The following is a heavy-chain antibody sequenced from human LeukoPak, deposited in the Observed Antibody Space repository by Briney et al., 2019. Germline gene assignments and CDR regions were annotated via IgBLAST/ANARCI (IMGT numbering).Heavy chain of an antibody. CDR3: ARSAPYYYDSSGYSLDY. Sequence: SETLSLTCTVSGGSISSSSYYWGWIRQPPGKGLEWIGSIYYSGSTYYNPSLKSRVTISVDTSKNQFSLKLSSVTAADTAVYYCARSAPYYYDSSGYSLDYWGQGTLVTVSS. V-gene: IGHV4-39*01. CDR1: GGSISSSSYY. J-gene: IGHJ4*02. D-gene: IGHD3-22*01. CDR2: IYYSGST.